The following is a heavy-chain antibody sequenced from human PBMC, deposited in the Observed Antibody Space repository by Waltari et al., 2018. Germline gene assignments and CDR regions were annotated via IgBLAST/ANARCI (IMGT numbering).Heavy chain of an antibody. V-gene: IGHV3-73*01. J-gene: IGHJ3*01. D-gene: IGHD6-19*01. Sequence: EVQVVESGGGLVQPGGSPKLSCATSGFSFSGSSIHWVRQTSGKGLEWVGRIRREPYNYATAYSASVKGRFTISRDDSKNTAFLQMNSLMTEDTAVYYCSGGEVTGTDFWGQGTMVTVSS. CDR2: IRREPYNYAT. CDR3: SGGEVTGTDF. CDR1: GFSFSGSS.